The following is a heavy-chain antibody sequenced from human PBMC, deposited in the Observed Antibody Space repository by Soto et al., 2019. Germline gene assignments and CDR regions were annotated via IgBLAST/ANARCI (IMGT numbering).Heavy chain of an antibody. D-gene: IGHD4-17*01. CDR3: AGDADYGGSRGLMDV. Sequence: QVHLEESGPGLVKPSETLSLICSVSGGSLNTADYFWSWIRHHPENGLEWIGYIYYSGSTRYNPSFKTRATLSIDPSKNQFSLRLHAVTVADTAVYFWAGDADYGGSRGLMDVWGRGTTVTVSS. CDR2: IYYSGST. V-gene: IGHV4-31*03. CDR1: GGSLNTADYF. J-gene: IGHJ6*02.